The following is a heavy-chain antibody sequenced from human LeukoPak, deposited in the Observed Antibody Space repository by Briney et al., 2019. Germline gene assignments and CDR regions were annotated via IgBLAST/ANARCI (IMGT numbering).Heavy chain of an antibody. CDR1: GFTFNTYW. CDR3: VRDKGGRSGAIYYDAFDV. V-gene: IGHV3-7*01. Sequence: GGSLRLSCAASGFTFNTYWMIWVRQAPGKGLEWVANIDQGGSTKYYVDSLKGRFTISRDNAKNSLYLQVNSLRAEDTAVYYCVRDKGGRSGAIYYDAFDVWGQGTIVTVSS. CDR2: IDQGGSTK. D-gene: IGHD1-26*01. J-gene: IGHJ3*01.